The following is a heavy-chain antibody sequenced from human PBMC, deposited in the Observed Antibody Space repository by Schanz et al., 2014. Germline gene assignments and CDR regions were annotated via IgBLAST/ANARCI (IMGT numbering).Heavy chain of an antibody. CDR3: ARDGNQPLDA. D-gene: IGHD2-2*01. Sequence: QVQLVQSGPEVKKPGASVRLSCKASGYNFNRHDISWVRQAPGQGLEWMGWISGYNGKTIYLDNREERISMTTAAATSPAYMELRNLRSADTAVYYCARDGNQPLDAWGQGTLVTVSS. CDR1: GYNFNRHD. CDR2: ISGYNGKT. V-gene: IGHV1-18*04. J-gene: IGHJ5*02.